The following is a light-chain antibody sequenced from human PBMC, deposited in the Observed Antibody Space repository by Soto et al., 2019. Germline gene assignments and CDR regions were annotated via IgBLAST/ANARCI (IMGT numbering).Light chain of an antibody. CDR3: AAWDASLSACV. CDR2: YNN. J-gene: IGLJ1*01. CDR1: DSNIGSNS. V-gene: IGLV1-47*02. Sequence: QSVLTQPRSASGTAGQVVTISCSGGDSNIGSNSVYWYQHLPRTAPKLLIYYNNQRPSGVPDRFSGSRSGTSASLAIVGLRSEDEAVYYCAAWDASLSACVFGNGTKVTVL.